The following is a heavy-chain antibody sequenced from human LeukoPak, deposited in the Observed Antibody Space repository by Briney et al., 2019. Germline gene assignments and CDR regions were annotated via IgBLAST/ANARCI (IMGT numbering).Heavy chain of an antibody. V-gene: IGHV3-53*01. CDR2: IYTGGST. CDR3: ARDHPYILTGPGFMDV. CDR1: EFIASSNY. J-gene: IGHJ6*04. D-gene: IGHD3-9*01. Sequence: GGSLRLSCAASEFIASSNYMSWVRQAPGKGLEWVSVIYTGGSTYYADSVKGRFTISRDNSKNTLYLQMNSLRANDTAVYYCARDHPYILTGPGFMDVWGKGTSVTVSS.